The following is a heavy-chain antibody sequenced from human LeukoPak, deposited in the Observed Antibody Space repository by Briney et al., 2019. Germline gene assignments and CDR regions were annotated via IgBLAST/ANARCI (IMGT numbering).Heavy chain of an antibody. Sequence: PGGSLRLSCAASGFTFSSYAISWVRQAPGKGLEWVSAISSSGGSTYYADSVKGRFTISGDNSKNTLYLQMNGLRAEDTAVYYCAKAYYDSNRYFDYWGQGTLVTVSS. V-gene: IGHV3-23*01. CDR1: GFTFSSYA. J-gene: IGHJ4*02. D-gene: IGHD3-22*01. CDR3: AKAYYDSNRYFDY. CDR2: ISSSGGST.